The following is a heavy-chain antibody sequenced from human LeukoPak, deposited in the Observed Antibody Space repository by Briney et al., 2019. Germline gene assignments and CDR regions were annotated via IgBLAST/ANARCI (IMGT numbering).Heavy chain of an antibody. CDR2: IYSGGST. D-gene: IGHD4/OR15-4a*01. Sequence: ETLSLTCAVSGGSINSGDYSWSWIRQPPGKGLEWVSFIYSGGSTYYADSVKGRFTISRDNSKNTLYLQMNSLRADDTAVYYCARRAGAYSHPYDYWGQGTLVTVSS. CDR1: GGSINSGDYS. V-gene: IGHV3-53*01. CDR3: ARRAGAYSHPYDY. J-gene: IGHJ4*02.